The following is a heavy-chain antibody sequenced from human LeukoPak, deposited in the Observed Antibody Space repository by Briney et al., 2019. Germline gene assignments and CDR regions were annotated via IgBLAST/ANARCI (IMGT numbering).Heavy chain of an antibody. V-gene: IGHV1-69*02. D-gene: IGHD1-7*01. CDR3: ARQSITGTTESCWFDP. CDR1: GGTFSSYT. Sequence: SVKVSCKASGGTFSSYTISWVRQAPGQGLEWLGRIIPILGIANYAQKFQGRVTITADKSTSTAYMELSSLRSEDTAVYYCARQSITGTTESCWFDPWGQGTLVTVSS. J-gene: IGHJ5*02. CDR2: IIPILGIA.